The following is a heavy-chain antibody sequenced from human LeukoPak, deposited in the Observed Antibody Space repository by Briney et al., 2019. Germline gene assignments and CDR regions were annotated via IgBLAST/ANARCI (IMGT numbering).Heavy chain of an antibody. CDR2: IWYDGSNK. J-gene: IGHJ4*02. CDR3: ARTNERGSGSYPFDY. D-gene: IGHD3-10*01. Sequence: GGSLRLSCAASGFTFSSYGMHWVRQAPGKGPEWVAVIWYDGSNKYYADSVKGRFTISRDNSKNTLYLQMNSLRAEDTAVYYCARTNERGSGSYPFDYWGQGTLVTVSS. CDR1: GFTFSSYG. V-gene: IGHV3-33*01.